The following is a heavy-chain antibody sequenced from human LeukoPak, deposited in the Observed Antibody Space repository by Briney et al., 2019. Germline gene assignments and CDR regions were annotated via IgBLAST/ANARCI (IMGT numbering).Heavy chain of an antibody. Sequence: LPGGSLRLSRAASGFIFSNYAMSWVRQAPGKGLEWVSGINNSGDRRFYADSVKGRFTISRDNSKNTLYLQMNSLRAEDTAVYYCARGWYNFDYWGQGIRVTVSS. CDR1: GFIFSNYA. CDR2: INNSGDRR. D-gene: IGHD6-19*01. CDR3: ARGWYNFDY. J-gene: IGHJ4*02. V-gene: IGHV3-23*01.